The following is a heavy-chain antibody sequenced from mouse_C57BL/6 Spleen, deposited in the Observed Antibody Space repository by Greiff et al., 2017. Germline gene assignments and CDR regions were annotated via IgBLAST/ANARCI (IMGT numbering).Heavy chain of an antibody. Sequence: VQLQQSGAELVRPGTSVKMSCKASGYTFTNYWIGWAKQRPGHGLEWIGDIYPGGGYTNYNEKFKGKATLTADKSSSTAYMQFSSLTSEDSAIYYCARQMHSNYHYYAMDYWGQGTSGTVSS. J-gene: IGHJ4*01. CDR1: GYTFTNYW. CDR2: IYPGGGYT. V-gene: IGHV1-63*01. CDR3: ARQMHSNYHYYAMDY. D-gene: IGHD2-5*01.